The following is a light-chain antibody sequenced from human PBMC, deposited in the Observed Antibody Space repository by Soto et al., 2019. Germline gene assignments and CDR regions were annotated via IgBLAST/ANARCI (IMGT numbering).Light chain of an antibody. CDR1: QGISSY. Sequence: AIRMTQSPSSLSASTGDRVTITCRASQGISSYLAWYQQKPGKAPKLLIYAASTLQSGVPSRFSGSGSGTDFTLTISCLQAEDFANYYCQQYYSYPLTFGGGTKVEIK. V-gene: IGKV1-8*01. CDR3: QQYYSYPLT. CDR2: AAS. J-gene: IGKJ4*01.